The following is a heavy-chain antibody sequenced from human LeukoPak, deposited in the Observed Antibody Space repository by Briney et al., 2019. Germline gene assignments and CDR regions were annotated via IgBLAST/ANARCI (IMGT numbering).Heavy chain of an antibody. D-gene: IGHD3-10*01. CDR1: GYTFTVYY. J-gene: IGHJ4*02. CDR2: INPNSGGT. Sequence: ASVKVSCKASGYTFTVYYMHWVRQAPGQGLEWMGWINPNSGGTNYAQKFQGRVTMTRDTSISTAYMELSRLRSDDTAVYYCARSRLLWFGELSQNFDYWGQGTLVTVSS. V-gene: IGHV1-2*02. CDR3: ARSRLLWFGELSQNFDY.